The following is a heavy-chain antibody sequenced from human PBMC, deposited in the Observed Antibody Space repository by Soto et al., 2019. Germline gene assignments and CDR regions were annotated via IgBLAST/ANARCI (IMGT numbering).Heavy chain of an antibody. Sequence: EVQLVESGGGLVKPGGSLRVSCAASGFTFTRYSMNWVRQAPGKGLEWVSSISRTTNYIYYGDSMKGRFTISRDNAKNSLYLEMNSLRAEDTAVYYCARESEDLTSNFDYWGQGTLVTVSS. J-gene: IGHJ4*02. CDR2: ISRTTNYI. V-gene: IGHV3-21*06. CDR3: ARESEDLTSNFDY. CDR1: GFTFTRYS.